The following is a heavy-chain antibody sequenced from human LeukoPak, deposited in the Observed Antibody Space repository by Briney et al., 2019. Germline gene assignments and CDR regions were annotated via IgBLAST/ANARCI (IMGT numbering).Heavy chain of an antibody. D-gene: IGHD4-17*01. CDR3: ARQGDYGDYYSDY. CDR2: IYYSGST. V-gene: IGHV4-39*01. J-gene: IGHJ4*02. Sequence: PSETLSLTCTVSGGSISSSSYYWGWIRQPPGKGLEWIGSIYYSGSTYYNPSLKSRVTISVDTSKNQFSLKLSSVTAADTAVYYCARQGDYGDYYSDYCGQGTLVTVSS. CDR1: GGSISSSSYY.